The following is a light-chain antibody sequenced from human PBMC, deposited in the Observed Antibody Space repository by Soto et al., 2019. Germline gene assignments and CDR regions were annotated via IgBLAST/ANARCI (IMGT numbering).Light chain of an antibody. Sequence: QPVLTQSPSASASLGASVKLTCTLSSGHSSYAIAWHQQQPEKGPRYLMKLNSDGSHSKGDGIPDRFSGSSSGAERYLTSSSLQSEDEADYYCQTWGTGPWVFGGGTKVTVL. V-gene: IGLV4-69*01. CDR2: LNSDGSH. CDR3: QTWGTGPWV. J-gene: IGLJ3*02. CDR1: SGHSSYA.